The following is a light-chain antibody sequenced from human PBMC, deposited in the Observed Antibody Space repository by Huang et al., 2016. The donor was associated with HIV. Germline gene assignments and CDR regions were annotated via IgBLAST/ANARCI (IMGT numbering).Light chain of an antibody. CDR1: QSLWHSDGKTY. CDR2: EVS. CDR3: MQGKHFPRT. V-gene: IGKV2-29*02. Sequence: DIVMIQTPPSLSVTPGQPASISCKSSQSLWHSDGKTYLDWYLQKPGQSRHLLSYEVSGRFTGVPDRFSGSGSGTDFTLNISRVEAEDVGVYYCMQGKHFPRTFGQGTKVEIK. J-gene: IGKJ1*01.